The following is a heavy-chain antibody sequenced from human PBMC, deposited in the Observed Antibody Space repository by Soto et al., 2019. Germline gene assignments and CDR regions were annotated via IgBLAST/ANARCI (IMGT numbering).Heavy chain of an antibody. V-gene: IGHV3-74*01. Sequence: GGSLRLSCAASGFTFSSDWMHWVRQAAGKGLVWVSRINMEGSSTNYADSVKGRFTISRDNAKNTLYLQMNSLRADDTAVYYCARGPRGLYGNDYWGQGALVTVSS. CDR2: INMEGSST. D-gene: IGHD4-4*01. CDR3: ARGPRGLYGNDY. CDR1: GFTFSSDW. J-gene: IGHJ4*02.